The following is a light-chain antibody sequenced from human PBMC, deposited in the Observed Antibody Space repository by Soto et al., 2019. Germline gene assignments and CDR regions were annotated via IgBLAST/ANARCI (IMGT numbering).Light chain of an antibody. CDR2: GNS. CDR3: QSYDTSLSALYV. CDR1: NSNIGAGYD. V-gene: IGLV1-40*01. Sequence: QSALTQPPSVSGAPGQRVTISCTGSNSNIGAGYDVHWYQLLPGTAPKLLLYGNSNRPSGVPDRFSGSKSGTSASLAITGLQAEDEADYYCQSYDTSLSALYVFGTGTQLTVL. J-gene: IGLJ1*01.